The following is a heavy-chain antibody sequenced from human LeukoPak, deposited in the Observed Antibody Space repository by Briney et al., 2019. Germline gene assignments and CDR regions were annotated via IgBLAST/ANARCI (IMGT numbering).Heavy chain of an antibody. J-gene: IGHJ3*02. CDR1: GFTFSSYA. D-gene: IGHD5-12*01. CDR3: ARADIVATIGVRDAFDI. Sequence: PGGSLRLSCAASGFTFSSYAMSWVRQAPGKGLEWIGNIYYSGGNKYNPSLKSRVTISIDTSRNQFSLKLSSVTAADTAVYYCARADIVATIGVRDAFDIWGQGTMVTVSS. V-gene: IGHV4-59*01. CDR2: IYYSGGN.